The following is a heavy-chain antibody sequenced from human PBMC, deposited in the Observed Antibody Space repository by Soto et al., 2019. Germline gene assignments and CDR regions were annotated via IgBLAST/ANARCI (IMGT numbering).Heavy chain of an antibody. CDR2: IISGNSDT. V-gene: IGHV3-21*01. J-gene: IGHJ4*02. CDR1: GFPFSRAS. CDR3: ARVAY. Sequence: RGSLRLSCEASGFPFSRASMNWVRQVPGKGLDWVASIISGNSDTWYAASVKGRFILSRXKAQNSLFFQMNPLRREDTAMYYSARVAYWGQGTEVTVSS.